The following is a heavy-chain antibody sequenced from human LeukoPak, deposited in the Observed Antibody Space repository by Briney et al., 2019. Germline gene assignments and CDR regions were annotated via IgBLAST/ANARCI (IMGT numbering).Heavy chain of an antibody. CDR2: MNPNSGNT. CDR1: GYTFTSYD. J-gene: IGHJ3*02. D-gene: IGHD2-15*01. Sequence: ASVKVSCKASGYTFTSYDINWVRQATGQGLEWMGWMNPNSGNTGYAQKFQGRVTMTRSTSISTAYMELSSLRSEDTAVYYCARGVAYCSGGSCYSDYAFDIWGQGTMVTVSS. V-gene: IGHV1-8*01. CDR3: ARGVAYCSGGSCYSDYAFDI.